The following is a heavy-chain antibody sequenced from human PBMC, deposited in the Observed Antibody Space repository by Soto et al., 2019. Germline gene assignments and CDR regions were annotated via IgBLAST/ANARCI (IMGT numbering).Heavy chain of an antibody. CDR3: ARDELGGGTRWFGP. Sequence: PSETLSLTCTVSGASISSGAYYWTWIRQPPGKALEWIGNIYYTGTTYYNPSLKSRVTISVGTGKNQFSLRLSSVTAADTAMYYWARDELGGGTRWFGPWGQEPRVTVSS. V-gene: IGHV4-31*03. CDR2: IYYTGTT. D-gene: IGHD2-15*01. CDR1: GASISSGAYY. J-gene: IGHJ5*02.